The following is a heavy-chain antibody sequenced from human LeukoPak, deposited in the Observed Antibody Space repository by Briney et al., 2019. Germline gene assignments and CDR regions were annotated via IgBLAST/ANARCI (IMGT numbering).Heavy chain of an antibody. V-gene: IGHV4-39*01. D-gene: IGHD4-23*01. CDR2: VYSSGST. J-gene: IGHJ4*02. CDR3: ARITPGGNSGDY. CDR1: GGSISSSSYY. Sequence: PSETLSLTCTVSGGSISSSSYYWGWIRQPPGKGLEWIGGVYSSGSTYYNPSLKSRVTISVDTSKNQFSLKLTSVTAADTAVYYCARITPGGNSGDYWGQGTLVTVSS.